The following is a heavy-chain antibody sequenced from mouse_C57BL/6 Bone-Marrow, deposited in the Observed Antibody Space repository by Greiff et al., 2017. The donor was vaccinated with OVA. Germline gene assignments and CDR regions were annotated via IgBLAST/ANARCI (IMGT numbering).Heavy chain of an antibody. CDR3: ARLNDGYYEEDY. J-gene: IGHJ2*01. Sequence: QVQLQQPGAELVMPGASVKLSCKASGYTFTSYWMHWVKQRPGQGLEWIGEIDPSDSYTNYNQKFKGKSTLTVDKSSNTAYMQLSSLTSEDSAVYYCARLNDGYYEEDYWGQGTTLTVSS. CDR1: GYTFTSYW. D-gene: IGHD2-3*01. CDR2: IDPSDSYT. V-gene: IGHV1-69*01.